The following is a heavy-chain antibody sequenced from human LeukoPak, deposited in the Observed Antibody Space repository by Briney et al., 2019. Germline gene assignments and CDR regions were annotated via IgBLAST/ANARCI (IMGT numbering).Heavy chain of an antibody. D-gene: IGHD6-13*01. V-gene: IGHV3-74*01. CDR1: GFTFSSYW. Sequence: GGSLRLSCAASGFTFSSYWMHWVRQAPGKGLVWVSRINPDGSFTSYADSVKGRFTISRDNAKNTLYLQMSSLRAEDTAVYYCARDHGVAAWGWGQGTLVTVSS. CDR2: INPDGSFT. CDR3: ARDHGVAAWG. J-gene: IGHJ4*02.